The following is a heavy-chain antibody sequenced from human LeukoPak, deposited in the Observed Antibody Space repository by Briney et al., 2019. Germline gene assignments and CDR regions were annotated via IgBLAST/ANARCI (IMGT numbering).Heavy chain of an antibody. J-gene: IGHJ5*02. CDR2: INAGNGNT. Sequence: ASVKVSCKASGYTFTSYAMHWVRQAPGQRLEWMGWINAGNGNTKYSQKFQGRVTITRDTSASTAYMELSSLRSEDTAVYYCARDGPPGNYDILTSTTNWFDPWGQGTLVTVSS. D-gene: IGHD3-9*01. V-gene: IGHV1-3*01. CDR3: ARDGPPGNYDILTSTTNWFDP. CDR1: GYTFTSYA.